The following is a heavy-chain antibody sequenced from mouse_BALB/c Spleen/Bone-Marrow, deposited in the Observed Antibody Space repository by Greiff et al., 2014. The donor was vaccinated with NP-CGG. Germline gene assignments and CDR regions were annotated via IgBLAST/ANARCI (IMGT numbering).Heavy chain of an antibody. D-gene: IGHD2-2*01. V-gene: IGHV14-3*02. CDR2: IDPANGNT. CDR1: GFNIEDTY. J-gene: IGHJ3*01. Sequence: DVKLQESGAGLVKPGASVKLSCTASGFNIEDTYVHWVKQRPEQGLEWIGRIDPANGNTKYDPKFQGKATVTSDTSSNTAYLHLNSLTSEGTAVYYCAEGYDSWFAYWGQGTLVTVSA. CDR3: AEGYDSWFAY.